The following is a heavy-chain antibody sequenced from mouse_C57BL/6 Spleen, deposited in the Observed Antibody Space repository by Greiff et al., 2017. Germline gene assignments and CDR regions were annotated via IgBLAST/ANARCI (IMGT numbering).Heavy chain of an antibody. CDR1: GYTFTSYW. CDR2: IHPNSGST. V-gene: IGHV1-64*01. CDR3: ARDDSSYNIDY. D-gene: IGHD1-1*01. Sequence: VQLQQPGAELVKPGASVKLSCKASGYTFTSYWMHWVKQRPGQGLEWIGMIHPNSGSTNYNEKFKSKATLTVDKSSSTAYMQLSSLTSEDSAVYYCARDDSSYNIDYWGQGTTLTVSS. J-gene: IGHJ2*01.